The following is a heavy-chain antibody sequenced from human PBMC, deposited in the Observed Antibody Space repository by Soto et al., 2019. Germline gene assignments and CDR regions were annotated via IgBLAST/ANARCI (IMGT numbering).Heavy chain of an antibody. V-gene: IGHV1-69*06. D-gene: IGHD2-21*01. CDR3: ARDRDFFCGFEPYHRYVMDV. CDR1: GYTFSNYG. Sequence: SVKVSCKASGYTFSNYGINWVRQAPSRGLEWMGGIIPIFGPANYAQKFQGRVTITADKSTSTAYMELSSLRSEDTAVYYCARDRDFFCGFEPYHRYVMDVWGRGTTVIVSS. CDR2: IIPIFGPA. J-gene: IGHJ6*02.